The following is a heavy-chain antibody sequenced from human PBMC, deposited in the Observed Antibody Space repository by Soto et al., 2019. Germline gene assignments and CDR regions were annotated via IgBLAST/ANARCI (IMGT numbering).Heavy chain of an antibody. V-gene: IGHV4-30-4*01. Sequence: SETLSLTCAVSGGSINNGDYYWSWIRQPPGKGLEWIGYIYYSGSTYVNPSLKSRLSMSLDTSKNQFSLKLTSVTAADTAVYYCAREKSVFFLMAHAHWYFSLCGRGNLVIVSS. CDR1: GGSINNGDYY. D-gene: IGHD3-3*01. J-gene: IGHJ2*01. CDR3: AREKSVFFLMAHAHWYFSL. CDR2: IYYSGST.